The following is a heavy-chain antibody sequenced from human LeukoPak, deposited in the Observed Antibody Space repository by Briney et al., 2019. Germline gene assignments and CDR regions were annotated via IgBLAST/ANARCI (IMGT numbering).Heavy chain of an antibody. CDR3: AKGAYDYIEMGYFDY. V-gene: IGHV3-23*01. J-gene: IGHJ4*02. D-gene: IGHD5-12*01. CDR1: GFTFSSYA. CDR2: ISGSGGST. Sequence: GGSLRLSCAASGFTFSSYAMSWVRQAPGKRLEWVSAISGSGGSTYYADSVKGRFTISRDNSKNTLYLQMNSLRAEDTAVYYCAKGAYDYIEMGYFDYWGQGTLVTVSS.